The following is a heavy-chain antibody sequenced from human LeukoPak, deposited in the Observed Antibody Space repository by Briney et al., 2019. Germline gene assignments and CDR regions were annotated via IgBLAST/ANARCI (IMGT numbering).Heavy chain of an antibody. CDR3: ARVVGRYCSSTSCPGGAFDI. CDR2: IYTSGST. J-gene: IGHJ3*02. Sequence: PSETLSLTCTVSGGSISSGSYYWSWIRQPAGKGLEWIGRIYTSGSTNYNPSLKSRVTISVDTSKNQFSLKLSSVTAADTAVYYCARVVGRYCSSTSCPGGAFDIWGQGTMVTVSS. V-gene: IGHV4-61*02. D-gene: IGHD2-2*01. CDR1: GGSISSGSYY.